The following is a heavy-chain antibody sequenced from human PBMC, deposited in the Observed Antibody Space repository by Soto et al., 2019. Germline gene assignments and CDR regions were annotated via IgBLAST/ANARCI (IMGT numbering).Heavy chain of an antibody. J-gene: IGHJ4*02. D-gene: IGHD6-19*01. V-gene: IGHV3-49*03. CDR3: TRTTSGYSSGWYGVEYYFDY. CDR2: NRSKAYGGTT. Sequence: EVQLVESGGGLVQPGRSLRLSCTASGFTFGDYAMSWFRQAPGKGLEWVGFNRSKAYGGTTEYAASVKGRFTISRDDSKSIAYLQMNSLKTEDTAVYYCTRTTSGYSSGWYGVEYYFDYWGQGTLVTVSS. CDR1: GFTFGDYA.